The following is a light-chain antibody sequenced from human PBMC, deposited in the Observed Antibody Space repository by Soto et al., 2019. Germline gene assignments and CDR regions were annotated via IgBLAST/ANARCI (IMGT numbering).Light chain of an antibody. Sequence: ETVLTQSPGTLALSPGERATLSCRASQSINNNYLAWYQQKPGQPPRLLIYDASGRATGIPDRFSGSGSGTDFTLTISRLEPEDFAVYYCQQYGSSGTFGQGTKVDIK. CDR3: QQYGSSGT. J-gene: IGKJ1*01. CDR2: DAS. V-gene: IGKV3-20*01. CDR1: QSINNNY.